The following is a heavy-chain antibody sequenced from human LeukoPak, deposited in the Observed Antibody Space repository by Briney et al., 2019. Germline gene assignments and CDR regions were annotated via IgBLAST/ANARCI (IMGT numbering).Heavy chain of an antibody. V-gene: IGHV1-46*01. CDR3: ARWTTTYLDY. J-gene: IGHJ4*02. CDR2: INPNGDIT. D-gene: IGHD4-11*01. CDR1: GYSFRDYY. Sequence: ASVKVSCKASGYSFRDYYIHWVRQAPGQGLEWMGIINPNGDITNYAQKFQGRVTMTRDTSTSTVYMELSSLRSEDSAVYYCARWTTTYLDYWGQGTLVTVSS.